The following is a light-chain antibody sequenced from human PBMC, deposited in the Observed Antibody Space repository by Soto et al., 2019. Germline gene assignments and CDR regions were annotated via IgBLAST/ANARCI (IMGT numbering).Light chain of an antibody. Sequence: QSVLTQPPSASGTPGQRVTISCSGSSSNIGSHTVNWYQQLPGTAPKLLIYSNNQRPSGVPDRFSGSKSGTSASLAISGLQSEDEAGYYCAAWDGSLNGQVFGGWTKLTVL. CDR1: SSNIGSHT. V-gene: IGLV1-44*01. CDR2: SNN. J-gene: IGLJ2*01. CDR3: AAWDGSLNGQV.